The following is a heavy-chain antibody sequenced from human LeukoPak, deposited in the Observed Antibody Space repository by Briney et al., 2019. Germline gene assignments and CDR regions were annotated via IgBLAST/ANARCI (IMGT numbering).Heavy chain of an antibody. CDR3: ARESNYYDSSDYYQGDAFDI. CDR2: INPNSGGT. V-gene: IGHV1-2*02. Sequence: GASVKVSCKASGYTFTGYYMHWVRQAPGQGLEWMGWINPNSGGTNYAQKFQGRVTMTRDTSIRTAYMELSRLRSDDTAVYYCARESNYYDSSDYYQGDAFDIWGQGTMVTVSS. D-gene: IGHD3-22*01. J-gene: IGHJ3*02. CDR1: GYTFTGYY.